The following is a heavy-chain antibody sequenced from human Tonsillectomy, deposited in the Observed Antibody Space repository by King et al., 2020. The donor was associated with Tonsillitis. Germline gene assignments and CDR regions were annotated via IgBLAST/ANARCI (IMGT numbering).Heavy chain of an antibody. V-gene: IGHV4-39*01. CDR2: IYYSGST. CDR1: GGSISSSSYY. CDR3: ARHDSSGYYPKYYFDY. D-gene: IGHD3-22*01. Sequence: QLQESGPGLVKPSETLSLTCTVSGGSISSSSYYWGWIRQPPGKGLEWIGSIYYSGSTYYNPSLKSRVTISVDTSKNRFSLKLSSVTAADTAVYYCARHDSSGYYPKYYFDYWGQGTLVTVSS. J-gene: IGHJ4*02.